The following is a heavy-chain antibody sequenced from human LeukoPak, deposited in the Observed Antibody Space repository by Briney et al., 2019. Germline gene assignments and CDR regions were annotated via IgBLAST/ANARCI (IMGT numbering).Heavy chain of an antibody. CDR1: GYTFTSYG. CDR3: ARDTCVSYYDFWSGYREGFDY. D-gene: IGHD3-3*01. J-gene: IGHJ4*02. Sequence: ASVKVSCKASGYTFTSYGISWVRQAPGQGLEWMGWISAYNGNTNYAQKLQGRVTMTTDTSTSTAYMELRSLRSDDTAVYYCARDTCVSYYDFWSGYREGFDYWGQGTLVTVSS. V-gene: IGHV1-18*01. CDR2: ISAYNGNT.